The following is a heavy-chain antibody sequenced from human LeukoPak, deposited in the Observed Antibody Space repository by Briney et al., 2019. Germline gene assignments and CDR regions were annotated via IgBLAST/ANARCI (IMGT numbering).Heavy chain of an antibody. CDR2: IYYSGST. J-gene: IGHJ5*02. V-gene: IGHV4-39*07. D-gene: IGHD3-3*01. CDR1: GGSISSSSYY. CDR3: ARDHTIFGVATMGWFDP. Sequence: PSETLSLTCTVSGGSISSSSYYWGWTRQPPGKGLEWIGSIYYSGSTYYNPSLKSRVTMSVDTSKNQFSLKLSSVTAADTAVYYCARDHTIFGVATMGWFDPWGQGTLVTVSS.